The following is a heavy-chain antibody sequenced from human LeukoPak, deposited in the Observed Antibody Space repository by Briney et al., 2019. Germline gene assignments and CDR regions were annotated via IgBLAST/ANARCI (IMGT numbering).Heavy chain of an antibody. V-gene: IGHV1-69*05. CDR1: GGTFSSYA. Sequence: SVKVSCKASGGTFSSYAISWVRQAPGQGLEWMGGIIPIFGTANYAQKFQGRVTMTRDTSTSTVYKELSGLRSEDTAVYYCARQRGGQYEDGFDIWGQGTMVTVSS. J-gene: IGHJ3*02. CDR2: IIPIFGTA. CDR3: ARQRGGQYEDGFDI. D-gene: IGHD2-8*01.